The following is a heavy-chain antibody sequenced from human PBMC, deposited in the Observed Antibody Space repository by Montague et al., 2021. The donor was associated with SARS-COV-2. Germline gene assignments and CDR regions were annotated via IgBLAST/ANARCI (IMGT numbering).Heavy chain of an antibody. J-gene: IGHJ4*02. D-gene: IGHD3/OR15-3a*01. Sequence: SETLSLTCVVSDVSLSSSTWWSWFRQSPGKGLVWFGETNLSGFTQYNPSVKSRVTISLDDSRSQFSLRLTSVTAADTAVYFCARGGLGNRGFDYWGQGALVTVSS. V-gene: IGHV4-4*02. CDR2: TNLSGFT. CDR1: DVSLSSSTW. CDR3: ARGGLGNRGFDY.